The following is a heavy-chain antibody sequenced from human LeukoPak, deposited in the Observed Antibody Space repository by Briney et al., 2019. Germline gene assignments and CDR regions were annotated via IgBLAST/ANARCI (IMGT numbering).Heavy chain of an antibody. V-gene: IGHV4-4*07. D-gene: IGHD2-15*01. J-gene: IGHJ6*04. Sequence: SETLSLTCTVSGGSISSYYWSWIRQPAGKALEWIGLVYLSGSTIYNPSLKSRLTISIDSSRNQVSLRLSSVTAADTAVYYCVRSVLGRCSGDSCSRFRDVWGTGTTATVSS. CDR3: VRSVLGRCSGDSCSRFRDV. CDR1: GGSISSYY. CDR2: VYLSGST.